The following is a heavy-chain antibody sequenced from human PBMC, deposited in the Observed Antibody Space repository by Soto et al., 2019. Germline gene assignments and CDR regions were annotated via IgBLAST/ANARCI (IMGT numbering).Heavy chain of an antibody. V-gene: IGHV5-51*01. J-gene: IGHJ6*02. Sequence: RGESLKISCKGSGYSFTSYWIGWVRQMPGEGLEWMGIIYPGDSDTRYSPSFQGQVTISADKSISTAYLQWSSLKASDTAMYYCARQKYYGSGSHNYYYYGMDVWGQGTTVTVSS. CDR3: ARQKYYGSGSHNYYYYGMDV. CDR1: GYSFTSYW. D-gene: IGHD3-10*01. CDR2: IYPGDSDT.